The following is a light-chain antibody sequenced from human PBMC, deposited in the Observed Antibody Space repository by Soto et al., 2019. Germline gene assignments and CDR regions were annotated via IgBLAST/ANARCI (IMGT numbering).Light chain of an antibody. CDR3: QQYNNWPLT. Sequence: EIVMTQSPATLSVSPGERATLSCRASQSVSSNLAWYQQKPGQAPGLLIYGASTRATGIPAGFSGSGSGTEFTLTISSLQSEDFAVYYCQQYNNWPLTFGGGTKVDIK. J-gene: IGKJ4*01. CDR1: QSVSSN. CDR2: GAS. V-gene: IGKV3-15*01.